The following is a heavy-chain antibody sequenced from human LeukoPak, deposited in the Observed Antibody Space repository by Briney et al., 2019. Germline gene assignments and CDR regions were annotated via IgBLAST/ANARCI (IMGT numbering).Heavy chain of an antibody. CDR3: AARGEYGDYRE. Sequence: ASVKVSCKASGGTFSSYAISWVRQAPGQGLEWRGGIIPIFGTANYAQKFQGRVTITTDESTSTAYMELSSLRSEDPAVYYCAARGEYGDYREWGQGTLVTVSP. D-gene: IGHD4-17*01. CDR2: IIPIFGTA. V-gene: IGHV1-69*05. CDR1: GGTFSSYA. J-gene: IGHJ4*02.